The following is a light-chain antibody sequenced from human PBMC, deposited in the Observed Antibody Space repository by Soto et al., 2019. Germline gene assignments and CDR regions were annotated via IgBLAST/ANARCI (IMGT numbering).Light chain of an antibody. CDR3: QQYNNWPKT. CDR2: GAS. Sequence: EIVMTQSPATLSVSPGERATLSCRASQSVSSNLAWYQQKPGQAPRLLIYGASTRATGIPARVSGSGSGTDFTLTISSLQAEDFAVYYCQQYNNWPKTFGQGTKVEIK. J-gene: IGKJ1*01. V-gene: IGKV3-15*01. CDR1: QSVSSN.